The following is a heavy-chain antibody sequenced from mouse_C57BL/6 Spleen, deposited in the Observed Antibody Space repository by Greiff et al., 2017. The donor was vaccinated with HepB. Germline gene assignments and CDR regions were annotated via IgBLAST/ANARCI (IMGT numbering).Heavy chain of an antibody. D-gene: IGHD4-1*01. V-gene: IGHV1-54*01. CDR2: INPGSGGT. CDR3: AREMGLDFDY. CDR1: GYAFTNYL. Sequence: VQLQQSGAELVRPGTSVKVSCKASGYAFTNYLIEWVKQRPGQGLEWIGVINPGSGGTNYNEKFKGKATLTADKSSSTAYMQLSSLTSEDSAVYFCAREMGLDFDYWGQGTTLTVSS. J-gene: IGHJ2*01.